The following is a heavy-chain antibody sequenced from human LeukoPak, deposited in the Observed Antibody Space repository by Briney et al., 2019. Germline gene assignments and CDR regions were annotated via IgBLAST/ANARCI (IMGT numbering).Heavy chain of an antibody. Sequence: PSETLSLTCTVSGGSISSSNYYWGWIRQPPGKGLEWIGRIYTSGSTNYNPSLKSRVTMSVDTSKNQFSLKLSSVTAADTAVYYCASPIEVAATWGQGILVTVSS. J-gene: IGHJ4*02. CDR3: ASPIEVAAT. D-gene: IGHD6-19*01. CDR1: GGSISSSNYY. V-gene: IGHV4-39*07. CDR2: IYTSGST.